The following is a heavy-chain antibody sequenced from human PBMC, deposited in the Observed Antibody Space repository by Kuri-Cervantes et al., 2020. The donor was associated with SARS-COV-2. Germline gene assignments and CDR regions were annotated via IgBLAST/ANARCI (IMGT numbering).Heavy chain of an antibody. CDR2: IKEDGNEK. J-gene: IGHJ4*02. CDR3: ATRGDYNSGFFDN. D-gene: IGHD3-10*01. CDR1: GFIFSSHS. V-gene: IGHV3-7*01. Sequence: GGSLRLSCAASGFIFSSHSMNWVRQAPGKGLEWVANIKEDGNEKYYVDSVKGRFTISRDNAKNLLYLEMNSLRGEDTAVYYCATRGDYNSGFFDNWGQGTLVTVSS.